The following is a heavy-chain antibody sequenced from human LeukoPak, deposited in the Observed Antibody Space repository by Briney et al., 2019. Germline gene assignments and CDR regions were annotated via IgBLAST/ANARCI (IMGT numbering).Heavy chain of an antibody. CDR3: ARDRGGDGYSGSDY. V-gene: IGHV3-33*01. J-gene: IGHJ4*02. D-gene: IGHD5-24*01. CDR2: IWYDGSKK. Sequence: PGRSLRLSGSASGFTFSSFGMHWVRQAPGKGLEWVTVIWYDGSKKYYADSVKGRFSISRDNGNNTLYLQMNSLRDEDTATYYCARDRGGDGYSGSDYWGQGTLVTVSS. CDR1: GFTFSSFG.